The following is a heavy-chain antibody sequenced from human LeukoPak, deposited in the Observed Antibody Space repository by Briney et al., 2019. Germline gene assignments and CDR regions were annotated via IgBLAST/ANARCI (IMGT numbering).Heavy chain of an antibody. CDR3: ARVGATKSARGAFDI. Sequence: SETLSLTCTVSGGSISSYYWSWIRQPPGKGLEWIGYIYYSGSTNYNPSLKSRVTISVDTSKNQFSLKLSSVTAADTAVHYCARVGATKSARGAFDIWGQGTMVTVSS. D-gene: IGHD1-26*01. CDR2: IYYSGST. J-gene: IGHJ3*02. V-gene: IGHV4-59*01. CDR1: GGSISSYY.